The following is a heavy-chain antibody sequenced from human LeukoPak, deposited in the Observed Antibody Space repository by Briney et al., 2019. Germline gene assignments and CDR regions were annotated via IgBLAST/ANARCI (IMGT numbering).Heavy chain of an antibody. CDR3: ARDNHCTNGVCYYFDY. CDR2: IYYSGST. Sequence: SETLSLTCAVSGGSISSYYWSWIRQPPGKGLEWIGYIYYSGSTNYNPSLKSRVTISVDTSKNQFSLKLSSVTAADTAVYYCARDNHCTNGVCYYFDYWGQGTLVTVSP. V-gene: IGHV4-59*01. CDR1: GGSISSYY. D-gene: IGHD2-8*01. J-gene: IGHJ4*02.